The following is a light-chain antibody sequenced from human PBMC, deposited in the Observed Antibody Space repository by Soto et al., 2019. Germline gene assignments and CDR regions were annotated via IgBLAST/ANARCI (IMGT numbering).Light chain of an antibody. J-gene: IGLJ1*01. V-gene: IGLV2-14*01. Sequence: QSALTQPASVSGSPGQSITISCTGTSSDVGGYNYVSWYQQHPGKAPKLMIYDVSNRPSGVSNRFSGSKSGHTASLTISGLQAEDEADYYCSSYTSSSTPLYVFGTGTKVTVL. CDR3: SSYTSSSTPLYV. CDR2: DVS. CDR1: SSDVGGYNY.